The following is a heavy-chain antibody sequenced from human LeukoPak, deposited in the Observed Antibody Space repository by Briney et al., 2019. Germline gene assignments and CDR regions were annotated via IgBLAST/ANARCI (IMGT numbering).Heavy chain of an antibody. CDR2: IYPGDSEI. J-gene: IGHJ5*02. D-gene: IGHD3-9*01. CDR3: ARGHYDILTGLVRWFGP. Sequence: GESLKISCKASGYAFSSYWIAWVRQMPGKGLEWMALIYPGDSEIMYSPSFQGRVTVSVDKSINTAYLQWSSLKASDTAIYYCARGHYDILTGLVRWFGPWGQGTLVTVSS. V-gene: IGHV5-51*01. CDR1: GYAFSSYW.